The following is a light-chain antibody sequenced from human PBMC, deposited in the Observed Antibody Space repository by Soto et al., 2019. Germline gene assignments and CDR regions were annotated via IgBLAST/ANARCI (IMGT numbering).Light chain of an antibody. Sequence: DIQMTQSPSSVSASVGDRVSITCRASQGISSWLAWYQQKPGRAPKLLIYTGSSLQSGVPSRFSSTGSGTEFTLTISSLQPEDVATYYCQQANSFPRTFGGGTKVAIK. CDR3: QQANSFPRT. CDR1: QGISSW. CDR2: TGS. V-gene: IGKV1-12*01. J-gene: IGKJ4*01.